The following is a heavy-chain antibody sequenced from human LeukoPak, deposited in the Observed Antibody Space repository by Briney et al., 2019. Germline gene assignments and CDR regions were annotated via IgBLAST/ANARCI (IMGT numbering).Heavy chain of an antibody. CDR1: GFTFSSYG. V-gene: IGHV3-30*18. J-gene: IGHJ4*02. CDR2: MSYDGSNK. CDR3: AKDSYYDSGSLDY. D-gene: IGHD3-10*01. Sequence: PGGSLRLSCAASGFTFSSYGMHWVRQAPGKGLEWVAAMSYDGSNKHYVDSVKGRFTISRDNSKNTLYLRMNSLRGEDTAVYYCAKDSYYDSGSLDYWGQGTLVTVSS.